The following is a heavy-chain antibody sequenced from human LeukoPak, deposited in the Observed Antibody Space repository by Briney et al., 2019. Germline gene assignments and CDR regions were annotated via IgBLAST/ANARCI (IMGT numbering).Heavy chain of an antibody. CDR2: ISSSSSYI. CDR3: ARSLITMVRGAPPEDGAFDI. J-gene: IGHJ3*02. D-gene: IGHD3-10*01. CDR1: GFTFSSYS. V-gene: IGHV3-21*01. Sequence: PGGSLRLSCAASGFTFSSYSMNWVRQAPGKGLEWVSSISSSSSYIYYADSVKGRFTISRDNAKNSLYLQMNSLRAEDTAVYYCARSLITMVRGAPPEDGAFDIWGQGTMVTVSS.